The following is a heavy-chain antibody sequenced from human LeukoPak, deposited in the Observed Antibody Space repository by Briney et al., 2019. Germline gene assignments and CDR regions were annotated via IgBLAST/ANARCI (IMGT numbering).Heavy chain of an antibody. CDR2: FYFSGST. V-gene: IGHV4-39*01. J-gene: IGHJ6*03. CDR3: ARGRAETTVTTWDYYYYMDV. CDR1: VGSISSSSYY. Sequence: PSETLSLTCTVSVGSISSSSYYWGWIRQPPGKGLGWNGGFYFSGSTYYNPFIKSRVTISVDTSKNQFALKLASVTAADTAVYYCARGRAETTVTTWDYYYYMDVWDKGTTVTVSS. D-gene: IGHD4-17*01.